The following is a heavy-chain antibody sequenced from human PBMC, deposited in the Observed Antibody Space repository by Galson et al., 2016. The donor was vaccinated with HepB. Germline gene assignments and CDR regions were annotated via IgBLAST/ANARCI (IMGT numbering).Heavy chain of an antibody. CDR3: ARARYSSSWFGDFDY. V-gene: IGHV3-33*01. J-gene: IGHJ4*02. D-gene: IGHD6-19*01. CDR1: GFSFGLYD. Sequence: SLRLSCAASGFSFGLYDMHWVRQAPGKGLEWVALIWYDGETKYSADSVKGRFTISRDNSDNTLYLHRNSLRAEDTAVYYCARARYSSSWFGDFDYWGQGTLVIVSS. CDR2: IWYDGETK.